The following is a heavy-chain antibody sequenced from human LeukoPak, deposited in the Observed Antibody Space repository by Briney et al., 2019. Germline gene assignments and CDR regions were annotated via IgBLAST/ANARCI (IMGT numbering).Heavy chain of an antibody. CDR2: IRSKAYGGIT. D-gene: IGHD3-10*01. CDR1: GFTFGVYA. Sequence: PGGSLRLFCTACGFTFGVYAMSWFRQAPGKGLEWVGFIRSKAYGGITEYAASVKGRFTISRDDSKSIAYLQMNSLKTEDTAVYYCTREIYGSGSYYFYYYYYYMDVWGKGTTVTVSS. J-gene: IGHJ6*03. V-gene: IGHV3-49*03. CDR3: TREIYGSGSYYFYYYYYYMDV.